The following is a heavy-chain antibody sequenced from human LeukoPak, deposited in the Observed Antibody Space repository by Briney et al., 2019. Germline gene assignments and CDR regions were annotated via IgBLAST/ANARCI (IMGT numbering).Heavy chain of an antibody. V-gene: IGHV1-24*01. CDR3: ATRNLWFGEAYFDY. CDR2: FDPEDGET. J-gene: IGHJ4*02. CDR1: GYTLTELS. D-gene: IGHD3-10*01. Sequence: ASVKVSCKVSGYTLTELSMHWVRQAPGKGLEWMGGFDPEDGETIYAQKFQGRVTMTEDTSTDTAYMELSSLRSEDTAVYYCATRNLWFGEAYFDYWGQRTLVTVSS.